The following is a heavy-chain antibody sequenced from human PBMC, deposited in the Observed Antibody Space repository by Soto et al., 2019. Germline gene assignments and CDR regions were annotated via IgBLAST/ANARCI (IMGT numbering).Heavy chain of an antibody. J-gene: IGHJ4*02. V-gene: IGHV3-48*03. CDR1: GFTFSRFE. CDR3: TRAAWFPYLSFY. Sequence: GGSLRLSCAATGFTFSRFELHWVRQAPGKGLEWISYISSSGSTAYYASSVEGRFTISRDNANNSVYLQMDSLRAEDTALYYCTRAAWFPYLSFYWGQGALVTVSS. CDR2: ISSSGSTA. D-gene: IGHD3-10*01.